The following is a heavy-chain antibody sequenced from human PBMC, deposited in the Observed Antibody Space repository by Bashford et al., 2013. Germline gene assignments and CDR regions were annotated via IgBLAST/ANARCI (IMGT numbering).Heavy chain of an antibody. Sequence: SETLSLTCTVSGGSISSYYWSWIRQPPGKGLEWIGYIYYSGSTNYNPSLKSRVTISVDTSKNQFSLKLSSVTAADTAVYYCARLDRRDAFDIWGQGSLVT. D-gene: IGHD2-2*03. J-gene: IGHJ3*02. CDR2: IYYSGST. CDR1: GGSISSYY. CDR3: ARLDRRDAFDI. V-gene: IGHV4-59*01.